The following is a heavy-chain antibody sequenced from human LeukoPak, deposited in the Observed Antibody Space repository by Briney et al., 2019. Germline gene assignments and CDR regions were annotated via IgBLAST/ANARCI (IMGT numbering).Heavy chain of an antibody. CDR1: GYTFSSYW. V-gene: IGHV3-7*01. CDR2: TKQVGSKK. D-gene: IGHD2-2*02. J-gene: IGHJ4*02. CDR3: ASILCAPCFDY. Sequence: SGGSLRLSCAASGYTFSSYWMRGGPQAPGKGREWVANTKQVGSKKYNVHTVKGRFIISRDNDKTSLYLQMNRLGAEDTAVYYCASILCAPCFDYWSQGTLVAVSS.